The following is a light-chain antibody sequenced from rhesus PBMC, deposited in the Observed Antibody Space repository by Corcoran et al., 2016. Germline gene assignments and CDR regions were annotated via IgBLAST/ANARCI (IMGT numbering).Light chain of an antibody. Sequence: DVVMTQSPLSLPITPGQPASIFCRSSQSLVHSNGNTYLSWYQQKPGQPPRLLIYKVSNRDSGVPGRLSGRVAGTDFTLKISRVKAENVGIYSCGQGAHWPYSFGQGTKVEIK. CDR3: GQGAHWPYS. J-gene: IGKJ2*01. CDR1: QSLVHSNGNTY. CDR2: KVS. V-gene: IGKV2-64*01.